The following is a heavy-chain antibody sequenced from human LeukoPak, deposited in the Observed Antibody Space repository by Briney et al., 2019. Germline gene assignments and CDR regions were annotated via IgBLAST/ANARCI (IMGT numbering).Heavy chain of an antibody. V-gene: IGHV3-13*01. CDR1: GFTFSSYD. D-gene: IGHD3-16*01. CDR3: AKVRWGSDNALDS. CDR2: IGTAGEI. J-gene: IGHJ4*02. Sequence: GGSLRLSCAASGFTFSSYDIHWVRQATGKGLEWVSGIGTAGEIYYPGSVKGRITISRDNSMNTLYLQMNSLRAEDTAEYYCAKVRWGSDNALDSWGQGTLVTGSS.